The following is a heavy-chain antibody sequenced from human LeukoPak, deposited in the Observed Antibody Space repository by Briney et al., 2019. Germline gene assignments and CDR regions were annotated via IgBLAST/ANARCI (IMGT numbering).Heavy chain of an antibody. CDR3: ASWYSSSWRPRFDY. CDR2: IYSGGST. V-gene: IGHV3-53*01. D-gene: IGHD6-13*01. J-gene: IGHJ4*02. Sequence: PGGSLRLSCAASGFTVSSNYMSWVRQAPGKGLEWVSVIYSGGSTYYADSVKGRFTISRDNSKNTLYLQMNSLRAEDTAVYYCASWYSSSWRPRFDYWGQGTLVTVSS. CDR1: GFTVSSNY.